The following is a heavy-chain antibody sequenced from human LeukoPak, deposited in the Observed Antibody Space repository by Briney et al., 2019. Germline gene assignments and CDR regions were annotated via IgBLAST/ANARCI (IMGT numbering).Heavy chain of an antibody. D-gene: IGHD3-22*01. Sequence: KSSETLSLTCAVYGGSFSGYYWSWIRQPPGKGLEWIGEINHSGSTNYNPSLKSRVTISVDTSKNQFSLKLSSVTAADTAVYYCARNDYYDSSNRGGWGQGTLVTVSS. CDR2: INHSGST. J-gene: IGHJ4*02. V-gene: IGHV4-34*01. CDR3: ARNDYYDSSNRGG. CDR1: GGSFSGYY.